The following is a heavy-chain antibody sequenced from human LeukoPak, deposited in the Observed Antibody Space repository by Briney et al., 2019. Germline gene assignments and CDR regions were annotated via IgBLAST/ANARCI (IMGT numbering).Heavy chain of an antibody. J-gene: IGHJ4*02. V-gene: IGHV1-8*01. CDR3: ARGSITYNDRSCYYPNFDF. CDR2: MNPNSGNR. D-gene: IGHD3-22*01. CDR1: GYTFTNYD. Sequence: WASVKVSCKASGYTFTNYDINGVRLATGQGRECMGWMNPNSGNRAYAQEFQGRVTKTRNNAINTAYMELSSLRSEDTAVYYCARGSITYNDRSCYYPNFDFWGQGTPVTVSS.